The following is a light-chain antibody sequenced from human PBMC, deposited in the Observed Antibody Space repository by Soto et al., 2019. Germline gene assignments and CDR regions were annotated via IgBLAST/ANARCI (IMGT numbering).Light chain of an antibody. Sequence: EIVMSQSPATLSVSPGERATLSCRASQSVSSNLVWYQQRPGQAPRLLIYDASTRANGIPARFSGSGSGTEFTLTISSLQSEDFAVYYCQQYNSWPRTFGQGTKVEMK. J-gene: IGKJ1*01. CDR2: DAS. CDR3: QQYNSWPRT. V-gene: IGKV3-15*01. CDR1: QSVSSN.